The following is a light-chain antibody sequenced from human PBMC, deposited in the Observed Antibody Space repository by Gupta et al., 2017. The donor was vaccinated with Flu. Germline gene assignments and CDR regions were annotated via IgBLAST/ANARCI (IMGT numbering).Light chain of an antibody. CDR1: QDISNY. CDR2: DAS. CDR3: QQYDNPVT. J-gene: IGKJ3*01. Sequence: IHMNQSPSSLSASVGDRVTITCQASQDISNYLNWYQQKPGKDPKLLIYDASDLETGVPSRLSGTGSGTDFTITISSLQAVDIATYYCQQYDNPVTFGPGTKVDIK. V-gene: IGKV1-33*01.